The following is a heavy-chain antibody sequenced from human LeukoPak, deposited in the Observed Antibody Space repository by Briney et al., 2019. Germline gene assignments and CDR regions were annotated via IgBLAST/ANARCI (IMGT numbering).Heavy chain of an antibody. CDR1: GGSISSYY. Sequence: SETLSLTCTVSGGSISSYYWSWIRQPAGKGLEWIGRIYTSGSTNYNPSLKSRVTMSVDTSKNQFSLKLSSVTAADTAVYYCARGAQKVGFLEWNYYMDVWGKGTTVTVSS. J-gene: IGHJ6*03. CDR2: IYTSGST. CDR3: ARGAQKVGFLEWNYYMDV. V-gene: IGHV4-4*07. D-gene: IGHD3-3*01.